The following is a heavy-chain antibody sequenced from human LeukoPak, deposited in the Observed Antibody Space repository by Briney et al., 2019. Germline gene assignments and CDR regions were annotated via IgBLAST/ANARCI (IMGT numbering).Heavy chain of an antibody. J-gene: IGHJ5*02. D-gene: IGHD6-13*01. CDR1: GYTFTTYA. CDR3: ARLVAAGGSGSFDP. V-gene: IGHV7-4-1*01. Sequence: ASVRVSCKASGYTFTTYAMNWVRQAPGQGLEWMGWINTYTGNPTYAQDFTGRFVFSLDTSVSTAYLQIYSLKAEDTAVYYCARLVAAGGSGSFDPWGQGTLVTVSS. CDR2: INTYTGNP.